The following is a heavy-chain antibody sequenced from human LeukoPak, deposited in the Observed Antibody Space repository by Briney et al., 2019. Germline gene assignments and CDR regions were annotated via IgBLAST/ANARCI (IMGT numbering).Heavy chain of an antibody. Sequence: SETLSLTCTVSGGSISSYYWSWIRQPAGKGLEWIGRVYTSGSTNYNPSLKSRVTMSVDTSKNQFSLKLSSVTAADTAVYYCARDPGIGYRSGGSCYSSLNNWFDPWGQGTLVSVSS. CDR2: VYTSGST. CDR3: ARDPGIGYRSGGSCYSSLNNWFDP. V-gene: IGHV4-4*07. CDR1: GGSISSYY. J-gene: IGHJ5*02. D-gene: IGHD2-15*01.